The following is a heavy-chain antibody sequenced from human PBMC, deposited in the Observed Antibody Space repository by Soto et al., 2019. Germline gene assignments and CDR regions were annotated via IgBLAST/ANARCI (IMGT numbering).Heavy chain of an antibody. J-gene: IGHJ6*02. CDR2: INTGNGDT. Sequence: QVQLVQSGAEVKKPGASVKVSCKASGYTFATSAIPRGRQAPGQRLEWIGWINTGNGDTEYSQNFRRRVTITRDTSASKAYMELSSQRSEDTATYSWTRVNTIFLNPYYYAKDMDVWGQWTTVTV. CDR3: TRVNTIFLNPYYYAKDMDV. V-gene: IGHV1-3*04. CDR1: GYTFATSA. D-gene: IGHD3-9*01.